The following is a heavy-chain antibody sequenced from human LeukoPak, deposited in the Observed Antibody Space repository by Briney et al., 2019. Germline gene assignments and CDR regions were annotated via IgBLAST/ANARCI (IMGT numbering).Heavy chain of an antibody. CDR2: IYYSGST. CDR1: GGSISSSSYY. D-gene: IGHD5-12*01. CDR3: ASFSGYSFTHDY. J-gene: IGHJ4*02. V-gene: IGHV4-39*07. Sequence: SETLSLTCTVSGGSISSSSYYWGWIRQPPGKGLEWIGSIYYSGSTYYNPSLKSRVTISVDTSKNQFSLKLTSVTAADTAVYYCASFSGYSFTHDYWGQGTLVTVSS.